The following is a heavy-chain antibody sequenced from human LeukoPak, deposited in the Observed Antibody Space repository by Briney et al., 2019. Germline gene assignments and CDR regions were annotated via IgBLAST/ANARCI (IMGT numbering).Heavy chain of an antibody. CDR1: GYTFTSYD. V-gene: IGHV1-8*01. J-gene: IGHJ5*02. D-gene: IGHD4-17*01. CDR2: MNPNSGNT. CDR3: ARGDYGDYVLKWFDP. Sequence: ASVKVSCKASGYTFTSYDINWVRQATGQGLEWMGWMNPNSGNTGYAQKFQGRVTMTRNTSISTAYMELSSLRSEDTAVYYCARGDYGDYVLKWFDPWGQGTLVTVSS.